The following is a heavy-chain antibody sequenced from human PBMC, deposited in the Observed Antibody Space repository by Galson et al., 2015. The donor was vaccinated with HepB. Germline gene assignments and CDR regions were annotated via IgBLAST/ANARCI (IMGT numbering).Heavy chain of an antibody. CDR3: ARDGVAAAGMENWFDP. D-gene: IGHD6-13*01. CDR1: GDSVSSNSAA. Sequence: CAISGDSVSSNSAAWNWIRQSPSRGLEWLGRTYYRSKWYNDYAVSVKSRITINPDTSKNQFSLQLNPVTPEDTAVYYCARDGVAAAGMENWFDPSGQRSLVTVSS. J-gene: IGHJ5*02. CDR2: TYYRSKWYN. V-gene: IGHV6-1*01.